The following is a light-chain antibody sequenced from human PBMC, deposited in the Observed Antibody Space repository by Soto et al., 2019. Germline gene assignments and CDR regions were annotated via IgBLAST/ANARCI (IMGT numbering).Light chain of an antibody. V-gene: IGKV1-39*01. CDR1: QTVIRY. CDR3: QHSYSTLFT. J-gene: IGKJ3*01. CDR2: AVS. Sequence: IPMTQFPSSLSASVGDRVTITCRAGQTVIRYLNWYQQKSGRAPNLLIYAVSNLQSGVPSRFSGSGSGREITLNISDLQPEDCGTYYCQHSYSTLFTFGTGTKEEIK.